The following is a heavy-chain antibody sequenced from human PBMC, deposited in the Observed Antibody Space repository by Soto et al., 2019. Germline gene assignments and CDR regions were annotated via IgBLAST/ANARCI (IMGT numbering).Heavy chain of an antibody. CDR1: GFTFSSYS. J-gene: IGHJ3*02. V-gene: IGHV3-48*01. Sequence: GGSLRLSCAASGFTFSSYSMNWVRQAPGKGLEWVSYISSSSSTIYYADSVKGRFTISRDNAKNSLYLQMNSLRAEDTAVYYCARDGSSSSEDAFDIWGQGTMVTVSS. CDR3: ARDGSSSSEDAFDI. CDR2: ISSSSSTI. D-gene: IGHD6-6*01.